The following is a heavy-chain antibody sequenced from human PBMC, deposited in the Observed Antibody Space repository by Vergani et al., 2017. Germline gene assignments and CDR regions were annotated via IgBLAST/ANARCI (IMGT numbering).Heavy chain of an antibody. D-gene: IGHD1-26*01. CDR3: AKRSGDY. V-gene: IGHV3-23*01. CDR1: GFTFTNYA. Sequence: EVQLLESGGGLVQPGGSLRLSCAASGFTFTNYAMSWVRQAPGKGLEWVSAISGSGNSTYYAASVKGRFTISRDNSKNTLYLQMNSLRAEDTAIYYCAKRSGDYWGQGTLVTVSS. J-gene: IGHJ4*02. CDR2: ISGSGNST.